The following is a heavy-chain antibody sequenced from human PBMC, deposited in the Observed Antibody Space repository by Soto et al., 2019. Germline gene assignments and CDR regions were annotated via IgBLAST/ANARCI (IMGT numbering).Heavy chain of an antibody. J-gene: IGHJ5*02. CDR2: INHSGST. CDR1: GGSISSGGYY. CDR3: ARGLKKERPPRLKHHWFDP. Sequence: SETLSLTCNVSGGSISSGGYYWSWIRQPPWKGLEWIWEINHSGSTNCNPSLKSRVTISVDTSKNQFSLKLSSVTAADTAVYYCARGLKKERPPRLKHHWFDPWGQGTLVTVSS. V-gene: IGHV4-39*07. D-gene: IGHD1-1*01.